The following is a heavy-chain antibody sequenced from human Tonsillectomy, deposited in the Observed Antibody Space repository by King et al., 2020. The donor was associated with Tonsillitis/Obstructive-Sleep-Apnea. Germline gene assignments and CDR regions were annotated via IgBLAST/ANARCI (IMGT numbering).Heavy chain of an antibody. V-gene: IGHV3-15*01. Sequence: VQLVESGGGLVKPWGSLRLSCAASGFTFSNAWMSWVRQAPGKGLEWVGRIKSKTDGGTTDYAAPVKGRFTISRDDSKNTLYLQMNSLKTEETAVYYCTTDFGIGYCSSTSCSTFDYWGQGTLVTVSS. CDR2: IKSKTDGGTT. CDR1: GFTFSNAW. J-gene: IGHJ4*02. CDR3: TTDFGIGYCSSTSCSTFDY. D-gene: IGHD2-2*01.